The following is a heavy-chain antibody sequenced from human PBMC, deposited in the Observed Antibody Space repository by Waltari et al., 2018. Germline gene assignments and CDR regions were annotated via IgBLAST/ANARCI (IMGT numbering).Heavy chain of an antibody. Sequence: QVQLVQSGAEVKKPGSSVKVSCKASGGTFSSYAISWVRPPPGQGLEWQGRMIPIFVTANYAQKFQGRVTITADESTSTAYMELSSLRSEDTAVYYCARSLRYCSGGSCYADYYYGMDVWGQGTTVTVSS. J-gene: IGHJ6*02. CDR1: GGTFSSYA. D-gene: IGHD2-15*01. CDR2: MIPIFVTA. CDR3: ARSLRYCSGGSCYADYYYGMDV. V-gene: IGHV1-69*15.